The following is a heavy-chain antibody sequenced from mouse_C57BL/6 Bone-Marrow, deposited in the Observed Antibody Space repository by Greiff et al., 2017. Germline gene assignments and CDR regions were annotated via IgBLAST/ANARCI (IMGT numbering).Heavy chain of an antibody. CDR3: ARRGMDY. J-gene: IGHJ4*01. V-gene: IGHV5-6*02. CDR2: ISSGGSYT. Sequence: EVKLVESGGDLVKPGGSLKLSCAASGFTFSSYGMSWVRQTPDKRLEWVATISSGGSYTYYPDSVKGRFTISRDNAKNTLYLQMSRLKSEDTAMYYCARRGMDYGGQGTSVTVSS. CDR1: GFTFSSYG.